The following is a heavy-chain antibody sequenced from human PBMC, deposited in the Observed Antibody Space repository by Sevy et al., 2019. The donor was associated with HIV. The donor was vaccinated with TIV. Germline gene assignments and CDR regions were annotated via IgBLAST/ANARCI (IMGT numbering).Heavy chain of an antibody. V-gene: IGHV3-66*01. CDR2: IHSDDTT. Sequence: GGSLRLSCAASGFTVNINYMTWVRQAPGRGLEGVSVIHSDDTTYHADSVKDGFTISRDNFKNTLYLHMSSLRSEDTAVYYCARYRDGDNYDYWGQGTLVTVSS. CDR1: GFTVNINY. D-gene: IGHD5-12*01. J-gene: IGHJ4*02. CDR3: ARYRDGDNYDY.